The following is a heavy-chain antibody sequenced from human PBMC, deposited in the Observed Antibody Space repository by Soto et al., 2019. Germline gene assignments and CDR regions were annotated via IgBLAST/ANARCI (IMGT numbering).Heavy chain of an antibody. V-gene: IGHV1-3*01. CDR2: INAGNGNT. CDR3: ARDGGHPRYRPLDY. D-gene: IGHD3-16*02. Sequence: ASVKVSCKASGYTFTSYAMHWVRQAPGQRLEWMGWINAGNGNTKYSQKFQGRVTITRDTSASTAYMELSSLRSGDTAEYYCARDGGHPRYRPLDYWGKGTLVTVSS. CDR1: GYTFTSYA. J-gene: IGHJ4*02.